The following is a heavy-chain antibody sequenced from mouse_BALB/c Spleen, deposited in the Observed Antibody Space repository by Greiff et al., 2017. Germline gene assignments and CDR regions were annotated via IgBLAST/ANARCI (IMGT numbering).Heavy chain of an antibody. V-gene: IGHV1S81*02. CDR3: ARIAGSWYFDV. CDR1: GYTFTSYW. Sequence: QVQLQQPGAELVKPGASVKLSCKASGYTFTSYWMPWVKQRPGQGLEWIGEINPSNGRTNYNEKFKGKATLTADTSSSTAYMQLSSLTSEDSAVYFCARIAGSWYFDVWCAGTTVTVSS. J-gene: IGHJ1*01. CDR2: INPSNGRT. D-gene: IGHD6-1*01.